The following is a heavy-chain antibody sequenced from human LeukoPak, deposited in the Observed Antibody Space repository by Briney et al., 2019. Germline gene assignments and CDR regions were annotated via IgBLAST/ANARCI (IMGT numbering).Heavy chain of an antibody. CDR2: ISYDGSNK. D-gene: IGHD3-3*01. CDR3: AKEPYDFWSGPLPLDV. CDR1: GFTFSSYG. J-gene: IGHJ6*02. V-gene: IGHV3-30*18. Sequence: GGSLRLSCAASGFTFSSYGMHWVRQAPGKGLEWVAVISYDGSNKYYADSVKGRFTISRDNSKNTLYLQMNSLRAEDTAVYYCAKEPYDFWSGPLPLDVWGQGTTVTVSS.